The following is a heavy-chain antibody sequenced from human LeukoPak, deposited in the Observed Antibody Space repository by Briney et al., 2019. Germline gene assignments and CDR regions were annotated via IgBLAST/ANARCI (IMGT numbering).Heavy chain of an antibody. V-gene: IGHV5-51*01. D-gene: IGHD4-17*01. CDR2: IYPGDSDT. CDR1: GCSFTSYW. Sequence: GESLKISCKGSGCSFTSYWIGWVRQMPGKGLEWMGIIYPGDSDTRYSPSFQGQVTISADKSISTAYLQWSSLKASDTAMYYCARHPKIMTTVTPIYGMDVWGQGTTVTVSS. CDR3: ARHPKIMTTVTPIYGMDV. J-gene: IGHJ6*02.